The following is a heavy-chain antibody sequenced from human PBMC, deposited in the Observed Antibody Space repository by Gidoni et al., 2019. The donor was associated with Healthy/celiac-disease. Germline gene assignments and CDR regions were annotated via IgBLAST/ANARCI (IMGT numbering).Heavy chain of an antibody. V-gene: IGHV1-24*01. Sequence: QVQLVQSGAEVKTPGASVKVSCKVSGYTLTELSMHGVRQAPGKGLEWIGGFDPEDVETIYVQKFQGRVTMTEDTSTDTAYMERSSLRSEDTAVYYCATDFQVSRATRHGSGRGKYYYYYYGMDVWGQGTTVTVSS. CDR1: GYTLTELS. CDR2: FDPEDVET. D-gene: IGHD3-10*01. CDR3: ATDFQVSRATRHGSGRGKYYYYYYGMDV. J-gene: IGHJ6*02.